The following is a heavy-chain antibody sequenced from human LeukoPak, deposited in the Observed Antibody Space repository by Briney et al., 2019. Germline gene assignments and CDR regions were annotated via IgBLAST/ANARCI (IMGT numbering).Heavy chain of an antibody. J-gene: IGHJ5*02. D-gene: IGHD6-6*01. CDR1: GFTFSSYN. V-gene: IGHV3-21*01. Sequence: PGGSLRLSCAASGFTFSSYNMNWVRQAPGKGLEWVSSISSSSSYIYYADSVKGRFTISRDNAKNSLYLQMNSLRAEDTAVYYCARDRSIAARPNWFDPWGQGTLVTVSS. CDR3: ARDRSIAARPNWFDP. CDR2: ISSSSSYI.